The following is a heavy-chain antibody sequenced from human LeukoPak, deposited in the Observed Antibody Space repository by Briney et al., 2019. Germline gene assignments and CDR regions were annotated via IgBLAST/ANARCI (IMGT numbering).Heavy chain of an antibody. V-gene: IGHV3-48*02. D-gene: IGHD3-22*01. J-gene: IGHJ4*02. CDR2: ISSSSSTI. CDR3: ARKPSYYYDSSGYLADY. CDR1: GFTFSSYS. Sequence: GGSLRLSCAASGFTFSSYSMNWVRQAPGKGLEWVSYISSSSSTIYYADSVKGRFTIYGDNAKNSPYLQMNSLRDEDTAVYYCARKPSYYYDSSGYLADYWGQGTLVTVSS.